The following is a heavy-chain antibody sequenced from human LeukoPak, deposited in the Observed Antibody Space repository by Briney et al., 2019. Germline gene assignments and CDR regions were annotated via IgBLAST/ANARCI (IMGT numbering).Heavy chain of an antibody. CDR2: INHSGST. CDR1: GGSFSGYY. Sequence: KASETLSLTCAVYGGSFSGYYWSWIRRPPGKGLEWIGEINHSGSTNYNPSLKSRVTISVDTSKNQFSLKLSSVTAADTAVYYCARLVRGVTNNWFDPWGQGTLVTVSS. CDR3: ARLVRGVTNNWFDP. J-gene: IGHJ5*02. V-gene: IGHV4-34*01. D-gene: IGHD3-10*01.